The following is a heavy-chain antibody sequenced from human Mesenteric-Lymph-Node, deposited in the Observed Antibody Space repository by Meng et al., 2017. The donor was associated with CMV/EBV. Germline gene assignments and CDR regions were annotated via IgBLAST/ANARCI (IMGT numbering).Heavy chain of an antibody. Sequence: SFSGYYCSWIRQPPGKGLEWIGEINHSGRTNYNPSLKSRVNISIDTSKNQFSLGLSSVNDADSAVYYCAAGRSRGYCSSSSCYHFDYWGQGTLVTVSS. CDR1: SFSGYY. CDR3: AAGRSRGYCSSSSCYHFDY. CDR2: INHSGRT. J-gene: IGHJ4*02. V-gene: IGHV4-34*13. D-gene: IGHD2-2*01.